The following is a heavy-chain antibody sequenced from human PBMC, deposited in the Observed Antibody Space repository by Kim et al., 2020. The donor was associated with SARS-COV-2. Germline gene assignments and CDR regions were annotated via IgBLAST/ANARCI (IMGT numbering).Heavy chain of an antibody. V-gene: IGHV3-23*01. D-gene: IGHD3-3*01. CDR3: AKDGGYYDFWT. CDR2: ISGSGGST. J-gene: IGHJ4*02. Sequence: GGSPRLSCAASGFTFSSYAMSWVRQAPGKGLEWVSAISGSGGSTYYADSVKGRFTISRDNSKNTLYLQMNSLRAEDTAVYYCAKDGGYYDFWTWGQGTLVTVSS. CDR1: GFTFSSYA.